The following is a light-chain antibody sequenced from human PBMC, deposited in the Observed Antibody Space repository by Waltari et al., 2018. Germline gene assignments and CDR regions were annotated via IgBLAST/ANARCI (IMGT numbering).Light chain of an antibody. CDR2: KAS. Sequence: DIQMTQSPSTLSSSVGDRVTITCRASQTSTNWLAWYQQKPGEAPKLLIYKASTLDMGVPSRFSGSGSGTEFTLTISSLQPDDFATYYCQQYDNYPYTFGQGTKLEIK. J-gene: IGKJ2*01. CDR3: QQYDNYPYT. V-gene: IGKV1-5*03. CDR1: QTSTNW.